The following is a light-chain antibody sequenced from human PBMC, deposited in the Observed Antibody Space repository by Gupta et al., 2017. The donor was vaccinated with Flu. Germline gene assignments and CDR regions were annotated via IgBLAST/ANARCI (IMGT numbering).Light chain of an antibody. V-gene: IGLV2-18*02. CDR3: SSYTSSSTFV. J-gene: IGLJ1*01. CDR1: SSDVGTYNR. CDR2: EVS. Sequence: SVTSSCTGTSSDVGTYNRVSWYQQPPGTAPKLMSYEVSNRPSGVPDRFSGSKSGNTASLTISGLQGEDEADYYCSSYTSSSTFVFGTGTKVTVL.